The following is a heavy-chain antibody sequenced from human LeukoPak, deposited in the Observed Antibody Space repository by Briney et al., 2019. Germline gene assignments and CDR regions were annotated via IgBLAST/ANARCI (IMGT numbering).Heavy chain of an antibody. CDR1: GGPISGYY. CDR3: ARHPFATPFDY. V-gene: IGHV4-59*08. D-gene: IGHD2-15*01. Sequence: PSETLSLTCSVSGGPISGYYWSWIRQPPGQGLEWIGYMYETGHTMYNSSLKSRVTMSLDTSRNYFSLSLSSVTAADTAVYYCARHPFATPFDYWGPGTLVTVSS. CDR2: MYETGHT. J-gene: IGHJ4*02.